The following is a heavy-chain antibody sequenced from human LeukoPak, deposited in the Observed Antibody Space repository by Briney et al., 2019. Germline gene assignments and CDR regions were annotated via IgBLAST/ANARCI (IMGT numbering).Heavy chain of an antibody. CDR2: IYYSGST. CDR3: ASGNWGSNWFSDY. Sequence: SETLSLTCTVSGGFVSSGTYYWSWIRQPPGKGLEWIGYIYYSGSTNYNPPLKSRVTMSVDTSKNQFSLNLSSVTAADTAVYYCASGNWGSNWFSDYWGQGTLVTVSS. D-gene: IGHD7-27*01. J-gene: IGHJ4*02. V-gene: IGHV4-61*01. CDR1: GGFVSSGTYY.